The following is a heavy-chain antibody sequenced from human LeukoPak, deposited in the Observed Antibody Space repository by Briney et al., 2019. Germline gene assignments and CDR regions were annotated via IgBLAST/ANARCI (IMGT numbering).Heavy chain of an antibody. CDR2: ISAGNGNT. J-gene: IGHJ4*02. Sequence: GASVKVSCKASGYTFTSYAMHWVRQAPGQRLEWMGWISAGNGNTKYSQKFQGRVTITRDTSASTAYMELSSLRSEDTAVYYCARVFEQQLGTTFDYWGQGTLVTVSS. CDR3: ARVFEQQLGTTFDY. CDR1: GYTFTSYA. V-gene: IGHV1-3*01. D-gene: IGHD6-13*01.